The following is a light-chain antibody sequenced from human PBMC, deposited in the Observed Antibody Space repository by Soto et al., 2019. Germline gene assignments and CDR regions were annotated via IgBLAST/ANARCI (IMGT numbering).Light chain of an antibody. CDR2: DAS. J-gene: IGKJ1*01. Sequence: DIVLTQSPPILSLSXGERTTLSXXXSQSVSSNYLAWYQHKPGQAPRLLIYDASNRATGIPARFSGSGSGTDFTLTISSPEPEDFAVYYCQQRSNWPWTFGQGTKVDIK. CDR1: QSVSSNY. CDR3: QQRSNWPWT. V-gene: IGKV3D-20*02.